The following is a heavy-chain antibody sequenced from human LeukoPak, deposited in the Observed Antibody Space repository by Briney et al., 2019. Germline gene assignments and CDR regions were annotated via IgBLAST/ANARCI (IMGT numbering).Heavy chain of an antibody. CDR2: IYNSGST. Sequence: PSETLSPTCTVSGGSISSYYWSWIRQPPGKGLEWIGYIYNSGSTNYNPSLKSRVTISVDTSKKQFSLKLSSVTAADTAIYYCARASVGAPRDNWFDPWGQGTLVTVSS. J-gene: IGHJ5*02. CDR3: ARASVGAPRDNWFDP. V-gene: IGHV4-59*01. D-gene: IGHD1-26*01. CDR1: GGSISSYY.